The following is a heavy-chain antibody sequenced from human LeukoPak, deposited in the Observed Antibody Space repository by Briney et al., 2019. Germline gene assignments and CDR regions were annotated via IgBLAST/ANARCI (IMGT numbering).Heavy chain of an antibody. CDR3: AREPVGQGTHFDY. V-gene: IGHV1-69*13. Sequence: ASVKVSCKASGGSFSSYAISWVRQAPGQWLEWMGGSIPIFGTANYAQKFRGRVTITADESTSTAYMELSSLRSEDTAVYYCAREPVGQGTHFDYWGQGTLVTVSS. J-gene: IGHJ4*02. D-gene: IGHD1-14*01. CDR2: SIPIFGTA. CDR1: GGSFSSYA.